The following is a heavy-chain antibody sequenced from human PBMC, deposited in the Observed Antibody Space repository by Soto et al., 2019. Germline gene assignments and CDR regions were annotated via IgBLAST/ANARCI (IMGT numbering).Heavy chain of an antibody. CDR3: ARGLFLDY. D-gene: IGHD3-3*01. J-gene: IGHJ4*02. CDR1: GFTFINYL. CDR2: INEDESNT. Sequence: GGSLRLSCATSGFTFINYLMHWVRQAPGKGPVWVSRINEDESNTNYADSVKGRFTISRDNAKNTLYLQMNSLRAEDTAVYYCARGLFLDYWGQGTRVTVSS. V-gene: IGHV3-74*01.